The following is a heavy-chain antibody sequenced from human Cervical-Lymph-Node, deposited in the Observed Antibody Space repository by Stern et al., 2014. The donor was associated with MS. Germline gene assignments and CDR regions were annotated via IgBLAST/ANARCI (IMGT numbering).Heavy chain of an antibody. V-gene: IGHV1-69*01. J-gene: IGHJ3*02. Sequence: VQLVESGPEVKKPGSSVKVSCKASGGTFSYYALSWVRQAPGQGLEWMGGIIPIIGTANYAQNFQGRLTITADESTRTAYMELSPGNSEDPALYYCARETRHANGSPFAFDIWGQGTMVTVSS. CDR1: GGTFSYYA. CDR3: ARETRHANGSPFAFDI. D-gene: IGHD1-26*01. CDR2: IIPIIGTA.